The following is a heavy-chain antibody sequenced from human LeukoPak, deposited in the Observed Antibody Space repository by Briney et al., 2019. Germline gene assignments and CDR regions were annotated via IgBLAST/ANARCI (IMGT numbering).Heavy chain of an antibody. CDR2: ISGSGGST. Sequence: PGGSLRLSCTSSGFTFSSYAMSWVRQAPGKGLEWVSAISGSGGSTYYADSVKGRFTISRDNAKNSLYLQMNSLRAEDTAVYYCAREIRGYSYFDYWGQGTLVTVSS. V-gene: IGHV3-23*01. J-gene: IGHJ4*02. CDR3: AREIRGYSYFDY. D-gene: IGHD1-26*01. CDR1: GFTFSSYA.